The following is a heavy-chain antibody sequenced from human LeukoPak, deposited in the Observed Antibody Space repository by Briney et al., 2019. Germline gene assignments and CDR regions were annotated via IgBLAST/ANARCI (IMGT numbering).Heavy chain of an antibody. CDR2: ISSSSGYT. J-gene: IGHJ4*02. Sequence: GGSLRLSCAASGFTFSDCYMSWIRQAPGKGLEWVSYISSSSGYTNYADSVKGRFTISRDNAKNSLYLQMNSLRAEDTAVYYCARVDEVRNGVTVGYWGQGTLVTVSS. V-gene: IGHV3-11*06. CDR3: ARVDEVRNGVTVGY. CDR1: GFTFSDCY. D-gene: IGHD2-8*01.